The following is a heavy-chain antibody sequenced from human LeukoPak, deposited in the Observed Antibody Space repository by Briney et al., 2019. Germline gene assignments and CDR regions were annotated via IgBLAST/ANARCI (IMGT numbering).Heavy chain of an antibody. V-gene: IGHV4-39*01. Sequence: SETLSLTCTVSGGSLRSGDYYWGWIRQPPGKGLEWIGTIYYSGSTYYNPTLKSRLTISVDTSKNRFPLKLRSVTAADTAVYYCARLLAAAGAGGTPDYWGQGTLVTVSS. CDR3: ARLLAAAGAGGTPDY. J-gene: IGHJ4*02. CDR2: IYYSGST. CDR1: GGSLRSGDYY. D-gene: IGHD6-13*01.